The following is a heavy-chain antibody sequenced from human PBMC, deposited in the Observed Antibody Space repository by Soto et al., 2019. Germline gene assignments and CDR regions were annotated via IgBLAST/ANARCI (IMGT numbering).Heavy chain of an antibody. J-gene: IGHJ5*02. CDR3: EGLTSTITVASHGRSNWFDP. Sequence: PSETMSLTWAVSDGYIESITYFWGWKRQPPGKGLEWIGDIYDTGTTYYNPSLKSRVTVSVDTSKNQFSLKLTSVTASDTAVDYCEGLTSTITVASHGRSNWFDPWGPGNLVTVSS. CDR1: DGYIESITYF. D-gene: IGHD1-20*01. CDR2: IYDTGTT. V-gene: IGHV4-39*01.